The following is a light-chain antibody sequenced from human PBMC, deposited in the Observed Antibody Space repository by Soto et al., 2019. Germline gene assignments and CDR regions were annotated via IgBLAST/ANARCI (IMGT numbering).Light chain of an antibody. CDR3: QQYGSSPLT. J-gene: IGKJ4*01. Sequence: VLTQPPSTLSLSPGLRSTLPCRASQSVSSSYLAWYQQKNGQAPRIXIYGASSRATGIPDRFSGSGYGTDFNLTISRLETEDFAVYYCQQYGSSPLTFGGGTKVDIK. CDR1: QSVSSSY. V-gene: IGKV3-20*01. CDR2: GAS.